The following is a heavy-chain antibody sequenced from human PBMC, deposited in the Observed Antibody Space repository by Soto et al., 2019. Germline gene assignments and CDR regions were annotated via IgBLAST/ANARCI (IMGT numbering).Heavy chain of an antibody. CDR3: ARISLSSSWYRRYYFDY. V-gene: IGHV2-70*11. Sequence: SGPTLVNPTQTLTLTCTFSGFSLSTRGMCVSWIRQPPGKALEWLARIDWDDDKYYSTSLKTRLTISKDTSKNQVVLTMTNMDPVDAVTYYCARISLSSSWYRRYYFDYWGQGTLVTVSS. J-gene: IGHJ4*02. CDR1: GFSLSTRGMC. D-gene: IGHD6-13*01. CDR2: IDWDDDK.